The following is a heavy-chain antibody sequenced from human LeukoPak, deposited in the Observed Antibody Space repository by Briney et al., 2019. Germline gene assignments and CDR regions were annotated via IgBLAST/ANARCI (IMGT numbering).Heavy chain of an antibody. CDR2: IIPIFGTA. CDR1: GGTFSSYA. D-gene: IGHD3-22*01. Sequence: GASVKVSCKASGGTFSSYAISWVRQAPGQGLEWMGRIIPIFGTANYAQKFQGRVTITADKSTSTAYMELSSLRSEDTAVYYCARDPIVVVITIGAFDIWGQGTMVTVSS. CDR3: ARDPIVVVITIGAFDI. V-gene: IGHV1-69*06. J-gene: IGHJ3*02.